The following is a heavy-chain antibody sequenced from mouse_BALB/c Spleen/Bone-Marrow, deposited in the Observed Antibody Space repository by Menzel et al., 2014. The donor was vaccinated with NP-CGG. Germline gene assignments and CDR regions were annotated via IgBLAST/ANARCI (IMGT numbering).Heavy chain of an antibody. CDR3: AGEGSTMITGPFAY. J-gene: IGHJ3*01. CDR2: IWAGGST. D-gene: IGHD2-4*01. V-gene: IGHV2-9*02. CDR1: GFSLTSYG. Sequence: VKLVESGPGLVAPSQSLSITCSVSGFSLTSYGVHWVRQPPGKGLEWLGVIWAGGSTNYNSALMSRLSISKDNSKSQIFLKMNSLRTDGTAMYYCAGEGSTMITGPFAYWGQGTLVTVSA.